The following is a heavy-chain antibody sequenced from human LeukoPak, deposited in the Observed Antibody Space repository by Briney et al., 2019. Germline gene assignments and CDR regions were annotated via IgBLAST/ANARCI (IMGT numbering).Heavy chain of an antibody. V-gene: IGHV3-74*01. J-gene: IGHJ4*02. CDR3: ARVDPGSYLMFYYVDF. CDR1: GFTFSSNW. CDR2: INMDGSAT. D-gene: IGHD3-10*01. Sequence: PGGSLRLSCAASGFTFSSNWVHWVRQAPGKELVWVSHINMDGSATGYADSVKGRFTISRDNAKNSLYLQMNSLRAEDTAVYYCARVDPGSYLMFYYVDFWGQGTLVTVSS.